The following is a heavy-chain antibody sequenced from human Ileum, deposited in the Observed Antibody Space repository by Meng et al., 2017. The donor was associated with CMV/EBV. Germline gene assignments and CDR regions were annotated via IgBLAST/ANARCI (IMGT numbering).Heavy chain of an antibody. CDR1: GGSLTSYY. V-gene: IGHV4-4*07. CDR3: ARAAARGVPVDL. D-gene: IGHD3-10*01. Sequence: QLPLQAAGPRLLQPSETLSLTCTVTGGSLTSYYWTWIRQPAGKGLEWIGRIHPTGTTDDNPSLRSRVSMSLDKSKNQFSLKLTSVTAADTAVYYCARAAARGVPVDLWGQGTLVTVSS. J-gene: IGHJ5*02. CDR2: IHPTGTT.